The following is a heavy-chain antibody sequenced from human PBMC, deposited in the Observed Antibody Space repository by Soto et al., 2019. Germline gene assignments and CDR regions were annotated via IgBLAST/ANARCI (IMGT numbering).Heavy chain of an antibody. CDR1: GRSSSGYY. J-gene: IGHJ4*02. CDR2: INHSGST. D-gene: IGHD6-6*01. CDR3: AREGGGSSSFFDY. Sequence: SLTCAVYGRSSSGYYWSWIRQPPGKGLEWIGEINHSGSTNYNPSLKSRVTISVDTSKNQFSLKLSSVTAADTAVYYCAREGGGSSSFFDYWGQGTLVTVSS. V-gene: IGHV4-34*01.